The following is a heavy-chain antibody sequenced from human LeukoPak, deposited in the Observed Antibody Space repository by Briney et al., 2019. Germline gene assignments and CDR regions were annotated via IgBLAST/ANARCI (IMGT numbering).Heavy chain of an antibody. CDR3: ASVSMPAATNRRLSY. CDR1: GFTFSSYA. V-gene: IGHV3-23*01. Sequence: GGSLRLSCAASGFTFSSYAMSWVRQAPGKGLEWVSAISFSGGSTYYADSVKGRFTISRDNAKNSLYLQMNSLRADDTAVYYCASVSMPAATNRRLSYWGQGTLVTVSS. CDR2: ISFSGGST. D-gene: IGHD1-14*01. J-gene: IGHJ4*02.